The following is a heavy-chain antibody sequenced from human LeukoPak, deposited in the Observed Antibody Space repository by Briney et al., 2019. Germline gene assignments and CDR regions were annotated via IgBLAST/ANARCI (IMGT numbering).Heavy chain of an antibody. J-gene: IGHJ3*02. D-gene: IGHD4-23*01. V-gene: IGHV7-4-1*02. CDR2: INTNTGNP. CDR1: GYTFTSYA. Sequence: ASVKVSCKASGYTFTSYAMNWVRQAPGQGLEWMGWINTNTGNPTYAQGFTGRFVFSLDTSVSTAYLQWSSLKASDTAMYYCASSVVTHPVDAFDIWGQGTMVTVSS. CDR3: ASSVVTHPVDAFDI.